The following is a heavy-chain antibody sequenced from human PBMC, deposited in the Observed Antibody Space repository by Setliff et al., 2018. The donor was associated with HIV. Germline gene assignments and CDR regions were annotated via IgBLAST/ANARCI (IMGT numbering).Heavy chain of an antibody. CDR2: IYDGGTT. V-gene: IGHV3-53*01. CDR1: GFSVNSNY. J-gene: IGHJ4*02. D-gene: IGHD2-2*01. CDR3: AKNMPSVDPFEY. Sequence: GGSLRLSCVASGFSVNSNYMSWVRQAPGKRLEWVSIIYDGGTTYYGDSVKGRFSISRDYSKNTLYLQMNSLRAEDTAMYYCAKNMPSVDPFEYWGQGTLVTVSS.